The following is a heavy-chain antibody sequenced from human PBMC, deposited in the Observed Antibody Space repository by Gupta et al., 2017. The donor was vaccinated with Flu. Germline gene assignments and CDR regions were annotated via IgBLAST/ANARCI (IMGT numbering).Heavy chain of an antibody. J-gene: IGHJ6*02. CDR3: ARSYGDYVGYYYYGMDV. V-gene: IGHV4-59*01. Sequence: YSGSTNYNPSLKSRVTISVDTSKNQFSLKLSSVTAADTAVYYCARSYGDYVGYYYYGMDVWGQGTTVTVSS. D-gene: IGHD4-17*01. CDR2: YSGST.